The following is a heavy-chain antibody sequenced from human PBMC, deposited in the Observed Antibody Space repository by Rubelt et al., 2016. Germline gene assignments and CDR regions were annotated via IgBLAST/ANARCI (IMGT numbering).Heavy chain of an antibody. Sequence: EIQVVESGGGLVQPGGSLRLSCVASGFTLGDYWMGWVRQAPGKGLEWVANINQDGSEKYYVASVEGRFTISRDNAKNSLYLQVNSLRAEDTAVYYCARGDVNWGSGLWGQGTLVTVSS. D-gene: IGHD3-10*01. CDR1: GFTLGDYW. V-gene: IGHV3-7*02. CDR2: INQDGSEK. CDR3: ARGDVNWGSGL. J-gene: IGHJ4*02.